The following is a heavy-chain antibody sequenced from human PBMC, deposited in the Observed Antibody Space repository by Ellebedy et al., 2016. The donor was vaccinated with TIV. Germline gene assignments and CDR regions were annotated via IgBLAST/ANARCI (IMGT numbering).Heavy chain of an antibody. CDR1: GVTFSSYG. V-gene: IGHV3-30*03. D-gene: IGHD3-22*01. CDR2: ISYDGSNK. Sequence: GESLKISCAASGVTFSSYGMHWVRQAPGKGLEWVAVISYDGSNKYYADSVKGRFTISRDNSKNTLNLQMNSLRAEDTAVYYCARVGIVVVINYYFDYWGQGTLVTVSS. J-gene: IGHJ4*02. CDR3: ARVGIVVVINYYFDY.